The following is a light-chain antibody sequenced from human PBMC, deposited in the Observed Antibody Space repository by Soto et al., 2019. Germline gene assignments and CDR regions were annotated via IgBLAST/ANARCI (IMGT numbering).Light chain of an antibody. CDR3: SSYTGSNNLGV. Sequence: QSVLTQPPSASGSPGQSVTISCTGTSSDVGGYNYVSWYQQHPGKAPKLMIYEVSKRPSGVPVRFSGSKSGNTASLTVSGLQAEDEADYYCSSYTGSNNLGVFGGGTTLTVL. CDR2: EVS. CDR1: SSDVGGYNY. J-gene: IGLJ2*01. V-gene: IGLV2-8*01.